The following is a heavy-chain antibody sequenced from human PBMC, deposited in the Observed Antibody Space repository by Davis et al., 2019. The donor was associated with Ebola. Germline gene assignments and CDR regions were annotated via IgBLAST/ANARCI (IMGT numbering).Heavy chain of an antibody. CDR2: INPNSGGT. CDR1: GYTFTGYY. D-gene: IGHD5-12*01. CDR3: ARGRGIVATAGIYYYYYGMDV. J-gene: IGHJ6*02. V-gene: IGHV1-2*04. Sequence: ASVKVSCKASGYTFTGYYMHWVRQAPGQGLEWMGWINPNSGGTNYAQKFQGWVTMTRDTSISTASMELSRLRSDDTAVYYCARGRGIVATAGIYYYYYGMDVWGQGTTVTVSS.